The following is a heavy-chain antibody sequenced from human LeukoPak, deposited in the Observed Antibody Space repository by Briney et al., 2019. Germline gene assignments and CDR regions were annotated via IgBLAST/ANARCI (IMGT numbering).Heavy chain of an antibody. V-gene: IGHV3-74*01. Sequence: RAGGSLRLSCAASGLTFDKTWMHWIRQAPGKGLVWVSRIKNDGITTTYADSVKGRFTISRDNAKSSLYLQMNSLRAEDTAVYYCAADGEYAFLVWGQGTMVTVSS. CDR3: AADGEYAFLV. J-gene: IGHJ3*01. CDR2: IKNDGITT. CDR1: GLTFDKTW. D-gene: IGHD2/OR15-2a*01.